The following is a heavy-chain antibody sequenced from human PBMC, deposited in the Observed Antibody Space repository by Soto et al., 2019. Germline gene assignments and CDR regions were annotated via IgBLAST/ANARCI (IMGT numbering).Heavy chain of an antibody. CDR1: GFTFSSYG. CDR3: ATTREVAALDY. D-gene: IGHD2-15*01. CDR2: ISYDGSNK. Sequence: QVQLVESGGGVVQPGRSLRLSCAASGFTFSSYGMHWVRQAPGKGLEWVAVISYDGSNKYYADSVKGRFTISRDNSKNTLYLQMNSLRAEGTAVYYCATTREVAALDYWGQGTLVTVSS. V-gene: IGHV3-30*03. J-gene: IGHJ4*02.